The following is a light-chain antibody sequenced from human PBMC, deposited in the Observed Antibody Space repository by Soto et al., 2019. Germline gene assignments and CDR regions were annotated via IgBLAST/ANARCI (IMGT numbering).Light chain of an antibody. V-gene: IGKV3-11*01. J-gene: IGKJ1*01. Sequence: EIVMTQSPATLSVSPGERATLSCRASQSVSNNLAWYQQKPVQAPRLLICDSSKRSTGIPARFSGSGSGTDFTLTISSLEPEDFAVYYCQQRSKWRTFGQGTKVDIK. CDR1: QSVSNN. CDR3: QQRSKWRT. CDR2: DSS.